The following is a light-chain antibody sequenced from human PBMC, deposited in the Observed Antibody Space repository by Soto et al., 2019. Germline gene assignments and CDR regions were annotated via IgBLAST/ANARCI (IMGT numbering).Light chain of an antibody. CDR3: QQANSVPWT. Sequence: IQMTQSPSSVSASVGDRVILTCRASQRISSWLAWYHQRPGKAPKLLIYATSTLETGVPSRFSGSGSGRDFTLTISSLQPEDITTYFCQQANSVPWTFGPGPKVDI. V-gene: IGKV1-12*01. CDR1: QRISSW. CDR2: ATS. J-gene: IGKJ1*01.